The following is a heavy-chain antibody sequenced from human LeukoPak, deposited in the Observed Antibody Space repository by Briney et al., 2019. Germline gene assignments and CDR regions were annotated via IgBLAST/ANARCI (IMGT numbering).Heavy chain of an antibody. CDR3: ASSVGDLDYYYYYMDV. CDR2: ISSSSSYI. V-gene: IGHV3-21*01. CDR1: GFTFSSYS. J-gene: IGHJ6*03. D-gene: IGHD2-21*01. Sequence: GGSLRLSCAASGFTFSSYSMNWVRQAPGKGLEWVSSISSSSSYIYYADSVKGRFTISRDNAKNSLYLQMNSLRAEDTAVYYCASSVGDLDYYYYYMDVWGKGTTVTVSS.